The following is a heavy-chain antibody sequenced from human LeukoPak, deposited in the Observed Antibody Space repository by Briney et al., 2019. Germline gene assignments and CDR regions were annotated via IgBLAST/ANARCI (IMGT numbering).Heavy chain of an antibody. CDR3: ASKLLWFGELLVDYYMDV. Sequence: GGSLRLSCAASGFTFSSYEMNWVRQAPGKGLEWVSYISSSGSTIYYADSVKGRFTISRDNAKNSLYLQMNSLRAEDTAVYYCASKLLWFGELLVDYYMDVWGKGTTVTISS. J-gene: IGHJ6*03. CDR2: ISSSGSTI. V-gene: IGHV3-48*03. D-gene: IGHD3-10*01. CDR1: GFTFSSYE.